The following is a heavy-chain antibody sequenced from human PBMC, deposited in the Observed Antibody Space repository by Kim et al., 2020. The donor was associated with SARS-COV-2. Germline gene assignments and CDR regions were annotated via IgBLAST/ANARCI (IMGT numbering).Heavy chain of an antibody. Sequence: STYYTPSLKSRVTISVDTSKNQFSLKLSSVTAADTAVYYCAGETNSAFDYWGQGTLVTVSS. J-gene: IGHJ4*02. D-gene: IGHD6-13*01. CDR3: AGETNSAFDY. CDR2: ST. V-gene: IGHV4-39*01.